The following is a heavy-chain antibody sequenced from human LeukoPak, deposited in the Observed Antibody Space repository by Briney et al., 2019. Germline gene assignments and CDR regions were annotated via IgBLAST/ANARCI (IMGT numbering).Heavy chain of an antibody. J-gene: IGHJ3*02. D-gene: IGHD1-26*01. CDR1: GGSISSSSYY. V-gene: IGHV4-39*07. CDR2: IYYTGST. CDR3: ARDRGSYLVGAFDI. Sequence: PSETLSLTCTVSGGSISSSSYYWGWIRQPPGKGLEWIGSIYYTGSTFYNPSLKSRVTISVDTSKNQFSLKVSFVTAADTAVYYCARDRGSYLVGAFDIWGQGTMVTVSS.